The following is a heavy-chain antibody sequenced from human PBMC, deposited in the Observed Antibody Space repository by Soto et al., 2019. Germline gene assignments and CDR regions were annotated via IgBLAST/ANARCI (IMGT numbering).Heavy chain of an antibody. D-gene: IGHD3-3*01. CDR3: AKSYRRFLESHGMDV. V-gene: IGHV3-23*01. CDR2: ISGSGRGT. CDR1: GFSLSDYW. Sequence: PGGSLRLSCAASGFSLSDYWMHWVRQVPGKGLEWVSPISGSGRGTYYADSVKGRFTISRDNSKNTLYLQMNSLRAEDTAVYYCAKSYRRFLESHGMDVWGQGTTVTVSS. J-gene: IGHJ6*02.